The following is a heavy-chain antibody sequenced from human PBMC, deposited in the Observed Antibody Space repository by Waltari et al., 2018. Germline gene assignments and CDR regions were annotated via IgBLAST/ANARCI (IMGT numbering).Heavy chain of an antibody. CDR3: ARGNTVTTNYYYMDV. Sequence: QVQLQESGPGLVKPSETLSLTCTVSGGSISSYYWSWIRQPPGKGLEWIGYIYYSGSTNYNPSLKSLVTISVDTSKHQFSLKLSSVTAADTAVYYCARGNTVTTNYYYMDVWGKGTTVTVSS. V-gene: IGHV4-59*01. CDR2: IYYSGST. CDR1: GGSISSYY. D-gene: IGHD4-17*01. J-gene: IGHJ6*03.